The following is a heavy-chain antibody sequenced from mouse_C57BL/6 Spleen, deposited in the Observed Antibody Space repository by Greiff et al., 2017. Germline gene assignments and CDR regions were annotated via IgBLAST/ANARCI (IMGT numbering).Heavy chain of an antibody. CDR3: ASYGSSSPFAY. Sequence: VQLQQSGPELVKPGASVKISCKASGYAFSSSWMNWVKQRPGKGLEWIGRIYPGDGDTNYNGKFKGKATLTADKSSSTAYMQLSSLTSEDSAVYFCASYGSSSPFAYWGQGTLVTVSA. D-gene: IGHD1-1*01. J-gene: IGHJ3*01. CDR1: GYAFSSSW. V-gene: IGHV1-82*01. CDR2: IYPGDGDT.